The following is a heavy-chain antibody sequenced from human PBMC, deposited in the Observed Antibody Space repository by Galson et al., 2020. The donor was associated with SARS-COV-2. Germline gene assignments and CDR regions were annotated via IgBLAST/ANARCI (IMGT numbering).Heavy chain of an antibody. CDR1: GGSISSGDYY. V-gene: IGHV4-30-4*01. Sequence: ASETLSLTCTVSGGSISSGDYYWSWIRQPPGKGLEWIGYIYYSGSTYYNPSLKSQVTISVDTSKNQFSLKLSSVTAADTAVYYCARGRCGGDCFGGNWFDPWGQGTLVTVSS. J-gene: IGHJ5*02. D-gene: IGHD2-21*02. CDR3: ARGRCGGDCFGGNWFDP. CDR2: IYYSGST.